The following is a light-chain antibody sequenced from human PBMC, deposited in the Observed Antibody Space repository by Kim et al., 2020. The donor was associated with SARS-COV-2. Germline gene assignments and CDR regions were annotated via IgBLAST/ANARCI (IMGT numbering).Light chain of an antibody. CDR3: SSYAGSNNLV. Sequence: GQSVTVSCTGTSGDVGGYNYVSWYQQHPGNAPKLMIDEVSKRPSGVPDRFSGSKSGNTASLTVSGLQAEDEADYYCSSYAGSNNLVFGGGTQLTVL. CDR2: EVS. CDR1: SGDVGGYNY. V-gene: IGLV2-8*01. J-gene: IGLJ2*01.